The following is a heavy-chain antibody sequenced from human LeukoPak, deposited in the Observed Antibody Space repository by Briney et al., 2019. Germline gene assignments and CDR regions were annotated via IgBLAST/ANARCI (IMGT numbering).Heavy chain of an antibody. CDR3: ARQFGGNSEFDY. J-gene: IGHJ4*02. CDR2: IYPGDSDT. V-gene: IGHV5-51*01. Sequence: GESLKISCKGSGYTFANSWIAWVRQMPGRGLEWMGIIYPGDSDTRYSPSFQGQVTVSADKSINTAYLQWSSLKASGTAMYYCARQFGGNSEFDYWGQGTLVTVSS. CDR1: GYTFANSW. D-gene: IGHD4-23*01.